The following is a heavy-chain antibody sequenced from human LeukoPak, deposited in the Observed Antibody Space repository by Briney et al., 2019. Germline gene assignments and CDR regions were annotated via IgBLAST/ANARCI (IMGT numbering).Heavy chain of an antibody. CDR2: INPNSGGT. Sequence: GASVKVSCKASGYTFTGCYMHWVRQAPGQGLEWMGWINPNSGGTNYAQKFQGRVTMTRDTSISTAHMELSRLRSDDTAVYYCARSYSGYDWDYFDYWGQGTLVTVSS. CDR1: GYTFTGCY. V-gene: IGHV1-2*02. D-gene: IGHD5-12*01. J-gene: IGHJ4*02. CDR3: ARSYSGYDWDYFDY.